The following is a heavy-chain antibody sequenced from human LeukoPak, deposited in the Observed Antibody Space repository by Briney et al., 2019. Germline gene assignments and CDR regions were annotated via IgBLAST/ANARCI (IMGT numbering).Heavy chain of an antibody. V-gene: IGHV3-48*03. CDR3: ARDSGSGWYHYFDY. J-gene: IGHJ4*02. D-gene: IGHD6-19*01. CDR1: GFTFSSYE. CDR2: ISSSGSTI. Sequence: GGSLRLSCAASGFTFSSYEMNWVRQAPGKGLEWVSYISSSGSTIYYADSVKGRFTISRDNAKNSLYLQMNSLRAEDTAVYYCARDSGSGWYHYFDYWGQGTLVTVSS.